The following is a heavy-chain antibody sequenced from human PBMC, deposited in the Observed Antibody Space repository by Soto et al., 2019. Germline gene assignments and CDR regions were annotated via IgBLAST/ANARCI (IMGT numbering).Heavy chain of an antibody. CDR3: VHPGYSYDPVAY. D-gene: IGHD5-18*01. Sequence: QITLKESGPALVKPTQTLTLTCTFSGFSLTTYGVGVGWIRQPPGKSLEWLALIFWSDDERYSPSLKSRLTITKDTSKNQVVFTMTNMDPVYTATYLCVHPGYSYDPVAYWGRGTLVTVSS. CDR2: IFWSDDE. V-gene: IGHV2-5*01. J-gene: IGHJ4*01. CDR1: GFSLTTYGVG.